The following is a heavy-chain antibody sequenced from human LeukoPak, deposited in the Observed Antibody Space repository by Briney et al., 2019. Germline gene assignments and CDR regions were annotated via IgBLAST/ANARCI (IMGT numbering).Heavy chain of an antibody. V-gene: IGHV4-59*01. CDR2: IYYSGST. CDR1: GGSISSYY. CDR3: ARDSSSSGDLDS. J-gene: IGHJ4*02. D-gene: IGHD6-6*01. Sequence: SETLSLTCTVSGGSISSYYWSWIRQPPGKGLGWIGYIYYSGSTNYNPSLKSRVTISVDTSKNQFSLKLSSVTAADTAVYYCARDSSSSGDLDSWGQGTLVTVSS.